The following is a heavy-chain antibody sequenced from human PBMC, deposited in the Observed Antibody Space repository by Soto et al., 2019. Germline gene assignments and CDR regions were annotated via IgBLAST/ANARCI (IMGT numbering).Heavy chain of an antibody. Sequence: GGSLRLSCEGSGFIFSNNGMHWVRQAPGKGLEWVAFMSYDGSAKFLADSVKGRFTISRDNSKSTLFLHMSSLRAEDTAMYYCAIVRVADSPLDHWGQGTLVTV. CDR2: MSYDGSAK. J-gene: IGHJ4*02. D-gene: IGHD3-10*02. CDR3: AIVRVADSPLDH. CDR1: GFIFSNNG. V-gene: IGHV3-30*02.